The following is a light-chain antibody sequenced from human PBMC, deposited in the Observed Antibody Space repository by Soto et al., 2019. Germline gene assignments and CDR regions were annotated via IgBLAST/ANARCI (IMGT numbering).Light chain of an antibody. Sequence: DVQMTQSPSSLSASVGDRVTITCRASQSISGYLNWYHQRPGKAPKLLIYAASSLQSGVPSRFSGSGSGTDFTLTISSLHSEDFATYYCQQSYSTPCTFGPGTKVDIK. V-gene: IGKV1-39*01. CDR1: QSISGY. CDR3: QQSYSTPCT. J-gene: IGKJ3*01. CDR2: AAS.